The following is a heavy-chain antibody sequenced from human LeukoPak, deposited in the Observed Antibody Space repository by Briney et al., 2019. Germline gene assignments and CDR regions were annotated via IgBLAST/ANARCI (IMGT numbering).Heavy chain of an antibody. J-gene: IGHJ4*02. CDR3: AKGGEGTRTPYFDY. Sequence: GGSLRLSCAASGFTFSSYGMHWVRQAPGKGLEGVAFIRYDGSNKYYADSVKGRFTISRDNSKNTLYLQMNSLRAEDTAVYYCAKGGEGTRTPYFDYWGQGTLVTVSS. CDR1: GFTFSSYG. D-gene: IGHD3-16*01. CDR2: IRYDGSNK. V-gene: IGHV3-30*02.